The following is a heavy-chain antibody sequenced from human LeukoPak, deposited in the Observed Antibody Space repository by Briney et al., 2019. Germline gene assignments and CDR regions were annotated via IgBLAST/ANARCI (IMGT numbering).Heavy chain of an antibody. CDR1: GFTFSNAW. CDR2: IKSKTDGGTT. Sequence: GGSLRLSCAASGFTFSNAWMSWVRQAPGKGLKWVGRIKSKTDGGTTDYAAPVKGRFTISRDDSKNTLYLQMNSLKTEDTAVYYCTTGGVVVVVAATLADYWGQGTLVTVSS. D-gene: IGHD2-15*01. CDR3: TTGGVVVVVAATLADY. J-gene: IGHJ4*02. V-gene: IGHV3-15*01.